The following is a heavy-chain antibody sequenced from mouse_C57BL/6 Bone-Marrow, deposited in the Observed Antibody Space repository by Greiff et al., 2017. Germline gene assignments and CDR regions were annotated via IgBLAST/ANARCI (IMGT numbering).Heavy chain of an antibody. V-gene: IGHV1-76*01. CDR1: GYTFTDYY. CDR2: IYPGSGNT. D-gene: IGHD2-1*01. J-gene: IGHJ4*01. CDR3: ARGRIYYGNSYAMDY. Sequence: QVQLQQSGTVLARPGASVKLSCKASGYTFTDYYINWVKQRPGQGLEWIARIYPGSGNTYYNEKFKGKATLTAEKSSSTAYMQLSSLTSEDSAVYFCARGRIYYGNSYAMDYWGQGTSVTVSS.